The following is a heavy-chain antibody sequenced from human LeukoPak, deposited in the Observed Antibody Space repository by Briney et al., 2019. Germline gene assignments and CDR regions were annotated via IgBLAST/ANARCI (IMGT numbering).Heavy chain of an antibody. J-gene: IGHJ6*02. V-gene: IGHV3-15*01. CDR3: TTAILRYFDWPPPYYGMDV. Sequence: GGSLRLSCAASGFTVSSSYMTWVRQAPRKGLEWVGRIKSKTDGGTTDYAAPVKGRFTISRDDSKNTLYLQMNSLKTEDTAVYYCTTAILRYFDWPPPYYGMDVWGQGTTVTVSS. D-gene: IGHD3-9*01. CDR1: GFTVSSSY. CDR2: IKSKTDGGTT.